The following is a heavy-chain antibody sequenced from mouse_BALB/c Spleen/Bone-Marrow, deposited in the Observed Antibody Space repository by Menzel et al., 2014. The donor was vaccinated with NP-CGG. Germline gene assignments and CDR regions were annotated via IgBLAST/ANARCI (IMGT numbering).Heavy chain of an antibody. CDR1: GYTFTSYW. Sequence: GAELVRPGALVKLSCKASGYTFTSYWINWVKQRPGQGLEWIGNIYPSDSYTNYNQKFKDKATLTVDKSSSTAYMQLSSPTSEDSAVYYCTRRLTGSYAMDYWGQGTSVTVSS. CDR3: TRRLTGSYAMDY. CDR2: IYPSDSYT. J-gene: IGHJ4*01. V-gene: IGHV1-69*02. D-gene: IGHD4-1*01.